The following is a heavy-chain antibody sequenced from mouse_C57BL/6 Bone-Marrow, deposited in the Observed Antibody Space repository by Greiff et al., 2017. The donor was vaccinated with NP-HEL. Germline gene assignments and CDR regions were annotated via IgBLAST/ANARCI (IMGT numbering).Heavy chain of an antibody. V-gene: IGHV1-75*01. J-gene: IGHJ2*01. CDR3: ASLITTVVATGYFDY. CDR2: IFPGSGST. Sequence: VQLQQSGPELVKPGASVKISCKASGYTFTDYYINWVKQRPGQGLEWIGWIFPGSGSTYYNEKFKGKATLTVDKSSSTAYMLLSSLTSEDSAVYFCASLITTVVATGYFDYWGQGTTLTVSS. D-gene: IGHD1-1*01. CDR1: GYTFTDYY.